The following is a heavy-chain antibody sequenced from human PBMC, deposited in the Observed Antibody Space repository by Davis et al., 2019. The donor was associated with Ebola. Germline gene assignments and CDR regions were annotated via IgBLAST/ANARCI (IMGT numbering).Heavy chain of an antibody. CDR1: GYSIGSGYY. Sequence: PSETLSLTCTVSGYSIGSGYYWGWIRQPPGKGLEWIGSIYHSGSTCYNPSLKSRVTISVDTSKNQFSLKLSSVTAADTAVYYCARGLKDYGEDAGYWGQGTLVTVSS. D-gene: IGHD4-17*01. V-gene: IGHV4-38-2*02. J-gene: IGHJ4*02. CDR2: IYHSGST. CDR3: ARGLKDYGEDAGY.